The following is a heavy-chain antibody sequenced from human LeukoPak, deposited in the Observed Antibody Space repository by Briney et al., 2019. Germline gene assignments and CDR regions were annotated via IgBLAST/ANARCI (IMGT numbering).Heavy chain of an antibody. CDR2: IYSDNT. Sequence: GGSLRLSCTVSGFTVSSNSMSWVRQAPGKGLEWVSFIYSDNTHYSDSVKGRFTISRVNSKNTLYLQMNSLRAEDTAVYYCARRAGAYSHPYDYWGQGTLVTVSS. J-gene: IGHJ4*02. CDR1: GFTVSSNS. D-gene: IGHD4/OR15-4a*01. V-gene: IGHV3-53*01. CDR3: ARRAGAYSHPYDY.